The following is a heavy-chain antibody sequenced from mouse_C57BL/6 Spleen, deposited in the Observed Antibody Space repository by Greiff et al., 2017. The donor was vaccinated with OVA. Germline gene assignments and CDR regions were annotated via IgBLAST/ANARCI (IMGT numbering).Heavy chain of an antibody. CDR2: IRSKSNNYAT. CDR3: VRHAAWHFDV. J-gene: IGHJ1*03. V-gene: IGHV10-1*01. CDR1: GFSFNTYA. Sequence: DVHLVESGGGLVQPKGSLKLSCAASGFSFNTYAMNWVRQAPGKGLEWVARIRSKSNNYATYYADSVKDRFTISRDDSESMLYLQMNNLKTEDTAMYYCVRHAAWHFDVWGTGTTVTVSS.